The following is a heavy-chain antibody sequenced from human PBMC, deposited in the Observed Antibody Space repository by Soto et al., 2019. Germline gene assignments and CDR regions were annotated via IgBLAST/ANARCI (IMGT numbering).Heavy chain of an antibody. CDR2: ISAYNGNT. V-gene: IGHV1-18*01. D-gene: IGHD6-19*01. CDR3: ARDFRREQWLVREFDY. Sequence: GASVKVSCKASGYTFTSYGISWVRQAPGQGLEWMGWISAYNGNTNYAQKLQGRVTMTTDTSTSTAYMELRSLRSDDTAVYYCARDFRREQWLVREFDYWGQGTLVTVSS. J-gene: IGHJ4*02. CDR1: GYTFTSYG.